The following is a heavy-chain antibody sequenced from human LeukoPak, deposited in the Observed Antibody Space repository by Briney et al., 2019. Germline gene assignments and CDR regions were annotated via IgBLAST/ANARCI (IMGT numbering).Heavy chain of an antibody. J-gene: IGHJ4*02. CDR1: GFTFSSYS. Sequence: PGGSLRLSCAAAGFTFSSYSMNWVRQAPGKGLEWVSSIRSSSSYIYYADSVKGRFTISRDNAKNSLYLQMNSLRAEDTAVYYCARVSYDILTGYSYIDYWGQGTLVTVSS. CDR3: ARVSYDILTGYSYIDY. CDR2: IRSSSSYI. V-gene: IGHV3-21*01. D-gene: IGHD3-9*01.